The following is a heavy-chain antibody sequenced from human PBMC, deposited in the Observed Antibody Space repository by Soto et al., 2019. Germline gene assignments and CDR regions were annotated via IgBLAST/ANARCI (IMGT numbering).Heavy chain of an antibody. V-gene: IGHV3-7*01. Sequence: PGGSLRLSCAASGFTFSSYWMSWVRQAPGKGLEWVANIKQDGSEKYYVDSVKGRFTISRDNAKNSLYLQMNSLRAEDTAVYYCARVGPRHSPHDAFDIWGQGTMVTVSS. D-gene: IGHD2-15*01. J-gene: IGHJ3*02. CDR1: GFTFSSYW. CDR2: IKQDGSEK. CDR3: ARVGPRHSPHDAFDI.